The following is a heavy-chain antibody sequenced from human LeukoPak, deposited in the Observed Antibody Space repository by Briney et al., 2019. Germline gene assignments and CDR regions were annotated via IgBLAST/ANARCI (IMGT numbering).Heavy chain of an antibody. CDR1: GFTFSDSA. D-gene: IGHD3-3*02. Sequence: GGTLRLSCAASGFTFSDSAMNWVRQAPGKGLEWLSLINFSGGNTYYADSMKGRFTISRDNSKDTLYLQMNSLRAEDTAIYYCARDIEFSTWGLGTMVTVSS. V-gene: IGHV3-23*01. CDR3: ARDIEFST. J-gene: IGHJ3*01. CDR2: INFSGGNT.